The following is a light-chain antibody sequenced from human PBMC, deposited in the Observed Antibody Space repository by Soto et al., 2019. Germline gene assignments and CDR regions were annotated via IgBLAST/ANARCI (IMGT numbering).Light chain of an antibody. CDR1: QSVSSSY. CDR3: QQYGSSPIT. J-gene: IGKJ5*01. V-gene: IGKV3-20*01. Sequence: EIVLTQSPGTLSVSPGDRATLSCRASQSVSSSYLAWYQQKTGQVPRLLIYGVSSRATGIPARFSGSGSGTDFNLTISRLEPEDFAVYYCQQYGSSPITCGQGTRLEIK. CDR2: GVS.